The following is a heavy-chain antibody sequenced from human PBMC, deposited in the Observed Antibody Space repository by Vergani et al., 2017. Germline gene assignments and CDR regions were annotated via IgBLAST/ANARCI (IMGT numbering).Heavy chain of an antibody. CDR2: INHSGST. Sequence: QVQLQQWGAGLLKPSETLSLTCAVYGGSFSGYYWRWIRQPPRKGLEWIGEINHSGSTNYNPSLKSRVTISVDTSKNQFSLKLSSVTAADTAVYYCARGMGHSGWYLFDPFDPWGQGTLVTVSS. D-gene: IGHD6-19*01. CDR1: GGSFSGYY. V-gene: IGHV4-34*01. CDR3: ARGMGHSGWYLFDPFDP. J-gene: IGHJ5*02.